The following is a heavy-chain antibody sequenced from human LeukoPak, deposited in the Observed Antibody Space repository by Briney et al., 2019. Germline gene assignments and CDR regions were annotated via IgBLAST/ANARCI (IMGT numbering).Heavy chain of an antibody. V-gene: IGHV1-18*01. J-gene: IGHJ4*02. CDR2: VSAYNGNT. CDR1: GYIFTSYG. Sequence: ASVKVSCKAPGYIFTSYGISWVRQAPGQGLEWMGWVSAYNGNTNYAQKLQGRVTMTTDTSTSTAYMELRSLRSGDTAVYYCARSHGDYFDYWGQGTLVTVSS. CDR3: ARSHGDYFDY. D-gene: IGHD4-17*01.